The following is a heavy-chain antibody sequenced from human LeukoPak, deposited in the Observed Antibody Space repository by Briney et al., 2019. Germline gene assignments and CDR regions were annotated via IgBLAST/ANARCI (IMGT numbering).Heavy chain of an antibody. CDR3: ARGYLGYYDYVWGSYRYGLYFDY. D-gene: IGHD3-16*02. Sequence: PSETLSLTCTVSGGSISSYYWSWIRQPPGKGLEWIGEINHSGSTNYNPSLKSRVTISVDTSKNQFSLKLSSVTAADTAVYYCARGYLGYYDYVWGSYRYGLYFDYWGQGTLVTVSS. CDR2: INHSGST. V-gene: IGHV4-34*01. CDR1: GGSISSYY. J-gene: IGHJ4*02.